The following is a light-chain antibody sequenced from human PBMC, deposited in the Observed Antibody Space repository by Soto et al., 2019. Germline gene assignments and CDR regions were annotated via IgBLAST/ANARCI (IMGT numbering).Light chain of an antibody. V-gene: IGLV2-14*01. CDR2: EVS. CDR1: SSDVGGYNY. CDR3: SSYTSSSLSV. J-gene: IGLJ2*01. Sequence: QSVLTQPASVSGSPGQSITISCTGTSSDVGGYNYVSWYQQHPGKAPKLMIYEVSNRPSGVSHRFAGSTSGTTASLTISGRQADDDDDYCCSSYTSSSLSVFGAGTKLTVL.